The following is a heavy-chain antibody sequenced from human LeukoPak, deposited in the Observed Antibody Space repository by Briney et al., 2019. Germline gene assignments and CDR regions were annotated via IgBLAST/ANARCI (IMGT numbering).Heavy chain of an antibody. CDR2: ISSSSSYI. D-gene: IGHD3-3*01. CDR1: GFTFSSYS. CDR3: ARGLDGFWSGLTHY. Sequence: PGGSLRLSCAASGFTFSSYSMNWVRQAPGKGLEWVSFISSSSSYIYYADSVKGRFTISRDNAKNSLYLQMNSLKAEDTAVYYCARGLDGFWSGLTHYWGQGTLVTVSS. V-gene: IGHV3-21*01. J-gene: IGHJ4*02.